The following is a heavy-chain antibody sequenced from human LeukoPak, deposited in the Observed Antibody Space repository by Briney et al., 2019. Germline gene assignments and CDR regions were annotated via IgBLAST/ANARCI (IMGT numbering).Heavy chain of an antibody. CDR1: GYTFTSYG. J-gene: IGHJ3*02. CDR2: ISAYNGNT. D-gene: IGHD3-3*01. Sequence: ASVKVSCKASGYTFTSYGISWVRQAPGQGLELMGWISAYNGNTNYAQKLQGRVTMTTDTSTRTGYIELRSLRSDDTAVYYCARVYYDFWSGYEYDAFNIWGQGTMVTVSS. CDR3: ARVYYDFWSGYEYDAFNI. V-gene: IGHV1-18*01.